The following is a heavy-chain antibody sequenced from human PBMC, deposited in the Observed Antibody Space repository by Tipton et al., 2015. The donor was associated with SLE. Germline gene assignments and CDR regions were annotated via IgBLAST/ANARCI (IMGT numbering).Heavy chain of an antibody. J-gene: IGHJ4*02. CDR3: AREEGGYSGGAAAGT. V-gene: IGHV4-61*02. Sequence: LRLSCTVSGGSISSGSYYWSWIRQPAGKGLEWIGRIYTSGSTNYNPSLKSRVTISVDTSKNQFSLKLSSVTAADTAVYYCAREEGGYSGGAAAGTWGQGTLVTVSS. D-gene: IGHD6-13*01. CDR1: GGSISSGSYY. CDR2: IYTSGST.